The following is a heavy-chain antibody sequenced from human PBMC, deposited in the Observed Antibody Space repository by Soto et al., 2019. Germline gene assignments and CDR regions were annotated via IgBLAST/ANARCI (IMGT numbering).Heavy chain of an antibody. CDR3: ARVFIAAAGTQDWFDH. D-gene: IGHD6-13*01. CDR2: INHSGST. J-gene: IGHJ5*02. Sequence: XETLSLTCAVDGGSFSGYYWSWIRQPPGKGLEWIGEINHSGSTNYNPSLKSRVTISVDTSKNQFSLKLSSVTAADTAVYYCARVFIAAAGTQDWFDHWGQGTLVTVSS. CDR1: GGSFSGYY. V-gene: IGHV4-34*01.